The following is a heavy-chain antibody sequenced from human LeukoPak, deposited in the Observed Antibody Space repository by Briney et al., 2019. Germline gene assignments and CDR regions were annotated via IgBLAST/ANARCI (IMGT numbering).Heavy chain of an antibody. CDR2: IKSKTDGGAT. Sequence: GGSLRLSCAASGFISTNAWMSWVRQAPGKGLEWVGRIKSKTDGGATDFAAPVKGRFTISRDDSRDTLYLHMNSLRIEDTSLYFCTAEYRDSSGWYGAFDIWGQGTMVTVSS. CDR1: GFISTNAW. J-gene: IGHJ3*02. CDR3: TAEYRDSSGWYGAFDI. V-gene: IGHV3-15*01. D-gene: IGHD6-19*01.